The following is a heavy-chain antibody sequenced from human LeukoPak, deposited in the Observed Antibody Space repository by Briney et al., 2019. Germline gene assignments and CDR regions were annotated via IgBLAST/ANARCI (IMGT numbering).Heavy chain of an antibody. D-gene: IGHD3-22*01. CDR3: ARDFGSSGYYGHDAFDI. CDR1: GFTVSSNY. J-gene: IGHJ3*02. Sequence: GGSLRLSCAASGFTVSSNYMSWVRQAPGKGLEWVSVIYSGGSTYYADSVKGRFTISRDNSKNTLYLQMNSLRAEDTAVYYCARDFGSSGYYGHDAFDIWGQGTMVTVPS. V-gene: IGHV3-53*01. CDR2: IYSGGST.